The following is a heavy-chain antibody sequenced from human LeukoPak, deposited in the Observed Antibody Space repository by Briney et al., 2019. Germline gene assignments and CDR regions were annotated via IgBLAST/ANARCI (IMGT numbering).Heavy chain of an antibody. CDR3: ARSLLLGTSVDY. V-gene: IGHV3-48*02. CDR2: ISGSSSTI. D-gene: IGHD3-22*01. Sequence: PGGSLRLSCAASGFTFSSFSMNRVRQAPGKGLEWVSYISGSSSTIYYADSVKGRFTISRDNAKNSLYLQMNSLRDEDTAVYYCARSLLLGTSVDYWGQGTLVTVSS. J-gene: IGHJ4*02. CDR1: GFTFSSFS.